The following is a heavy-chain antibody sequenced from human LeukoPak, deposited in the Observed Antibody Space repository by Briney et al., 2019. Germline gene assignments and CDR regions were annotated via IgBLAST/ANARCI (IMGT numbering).Heavy chain of an antibody. Sequence: PGGSLRLSCAASGFTFTSYWMSWVRPAPGKGLEWVAKIKQDGSEKYYMDSVKGRFTISRDNAKNSLFLQMNSLRAEDTAVYYCARASGYNYGWYYFDYWGQGTLVTVSS. J-gene: IGHJ4*02. D-gene: IGHD5-18*01. CDR1: GFTFTSYW. V-gene: IGHV3-7*04. CDR2: IKQDGSEK. CDR3: ARASGYNYGWYYFDY.